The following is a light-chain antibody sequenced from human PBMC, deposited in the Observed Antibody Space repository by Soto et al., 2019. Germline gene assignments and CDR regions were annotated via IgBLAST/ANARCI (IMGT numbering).Light chain of an antibody. Sequence: AIQMTQSPSSLSASIGDRVTITCRASQGIRTDLGWYQQKPGTAPKLLIYAASTLQSGVPSRFSGSGSGTDFTLTISSLQPEDFATYYCLQDDSYIQTFGQGTKVESK. CDR2: AAS. J-gene: IGKJ1*01. CDR3: LQDDSYIQT. V-gene: IGKV1-6*01. CDR1: QGIRTD.